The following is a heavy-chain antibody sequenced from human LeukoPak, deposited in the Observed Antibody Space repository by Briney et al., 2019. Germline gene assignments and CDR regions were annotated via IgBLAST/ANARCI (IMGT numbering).Heavy chain of an antibody. V-gene: IGHV3-74*01. J-gene: IGHJ3*02. CDR2: TNNDGSIT. CDR1: GFIFSSYW. Sequence: GGSLRLSCAASGFIFSSYWMDWIRQAPGKGLAWVPRTNNDGSITTYADSVKGRFTISRDNAKNTLYLQMNSLRAEDTALYYCAKDGTGDGAFDIWGQGTMVTVSS. CDR3: AKDGTGDGAFDI. D-gene: IGHD7-27*01.